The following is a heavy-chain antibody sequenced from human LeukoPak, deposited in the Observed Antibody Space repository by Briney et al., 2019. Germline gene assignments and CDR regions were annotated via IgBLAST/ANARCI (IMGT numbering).Heavy chain of an antibody. CDR2: IWYDGSNK. D-gene: IGHD6-13*01. J-gene: IGHJ4*02. CDR3: ARDQRYSSSWYPDVFDY. CDR1: GFTFSSYG. Sequence: PGGSLRLSCAASGFTFSSYGMHWVRQAPGKGLEWVAVIWYDGSNKYYADSVKGRFTISRDNSKNTLYLQMNSLRAEDTAVYYCARDQRYSSSWYPDVFDYWGQGTLVTASS. V-gene: IGHV3-33*01.